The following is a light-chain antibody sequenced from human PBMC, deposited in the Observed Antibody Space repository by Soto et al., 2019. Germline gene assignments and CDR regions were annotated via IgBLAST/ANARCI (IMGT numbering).Light chain of an antibody. CDR2: DAS. Sequence: EIVLTHSPSTLSLSPGSRSTLSCRASQSISSYLAWYQHKPGQAPRLLIYDASNRATGIPARFSGSGSGTDFTLTISSIEPEDSAVYYCQQRSNWLFGPGTKVDIK. CDR1: QSISSY. J-gene: IGKJ3*01. V-gene: IGKV3-11*01. CDR3: QQRSNWL.